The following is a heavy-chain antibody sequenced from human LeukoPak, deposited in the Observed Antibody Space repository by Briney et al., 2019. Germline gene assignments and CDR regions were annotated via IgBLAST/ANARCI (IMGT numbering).Heavy chain of an antibody. CDR1: GYTLTELS. D-gene: IGHD3-10*01. CDR2: FDPEDGET. V-gene: IGHV1-24*01. J-gene: IGHJ6*02. Sequence: ASVKVSCKVSGYTLTELSMHWVRQAPGKGLEWMGGFDPEDGETIYAQKFQGRVTMTEDTSTDTAYMELSSLRSEDTAVYYCATRGVGVRGVTDYYYYYGMDVWGQGTTVTVSS. CDR3: ATRGVGVRGVTDYYYYYGMDV.